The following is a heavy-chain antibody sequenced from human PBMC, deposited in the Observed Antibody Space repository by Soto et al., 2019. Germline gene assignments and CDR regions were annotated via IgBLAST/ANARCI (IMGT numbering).Heavy chain of an antibody. CDR2: IIAYNGNT. CDR3: ARGCRYYYDSSGYYSLHDFAY. Sequence: APVNVSCKGAGYTFTSYVISWVRQTPRQGLEWMGWIIAYNGNTNYAQKLEGRVTMTTDTSTSTAYMELRSLRSDDTAVYYCARGCRYYYDSSGYYSLHDFAYWGQGSLVTVSS. V-gene: IGHV1-18*01. CDR1: GYTFTSYV. D-gene: IGHD3-22*01. J-gene: IGHJ4*02.